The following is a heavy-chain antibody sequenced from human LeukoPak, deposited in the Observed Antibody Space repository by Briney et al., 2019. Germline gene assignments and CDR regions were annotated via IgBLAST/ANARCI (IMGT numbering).Heavy chain of an antibody. CDR1: GGTFISYA. V-gene: IGHV1-46*01. D-gene: IGHD1-26*01. J-gene: IGHJ6*02. Sequence: ASVKVSCKASGGTFISYAISWVRQAPGQGLEWMGIINPSGGSTSYAQKFQGRVTMTRDTSTSTVYMELSSLSSEDTAVYYCAREQSSVYGMDVWGQGTTVTVSS. CDR2: INPSGGST. CDR3: AREQSSVYGMDV.